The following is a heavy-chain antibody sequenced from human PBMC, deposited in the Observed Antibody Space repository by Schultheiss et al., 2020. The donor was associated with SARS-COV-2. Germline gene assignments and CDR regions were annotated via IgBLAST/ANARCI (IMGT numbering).Heavy chain of an antibody. CDR3: ARASWGGTDY. CDR2: ISGSGGST. J-gene: IGHJ4*02. D-gene: IGHD1-26*01. V-gene: IGHV3-23*01. Sequence: LSLTCAASGFTFSSYSMNWVRQAPGKGLEWVSAISGSGGSTYYADSVKGRFTISRDNSKNTLYLQMNSLRAEDTAVYYCARASWGGTDYWGQGTLVTVSS. CDR1: GFTFSSYS.